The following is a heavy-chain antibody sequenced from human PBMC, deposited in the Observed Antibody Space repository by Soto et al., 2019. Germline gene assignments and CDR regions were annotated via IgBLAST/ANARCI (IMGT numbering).Heavy chain of an antibody. CDR2: INHSGAT. CDR1: GDSIRSAHYF. J-gene: IGHJ6*03. Sequence: PSATLSLTCSVFGDSIRSAHYFWGWVRKPPGKGLKWIGSINHSGATFYDPYLRSLVTLSVNTTNNQFSLSLSSVTAADMAVYFCSSQLFFGSSTCYDSLYYQYMDVWGKGTMVTVSS. CDR3: SSQLFFGSSTCYDSLYYQYMDV. D-gene: IGHD2-2*01. V-gene: IGHV4-39*01.